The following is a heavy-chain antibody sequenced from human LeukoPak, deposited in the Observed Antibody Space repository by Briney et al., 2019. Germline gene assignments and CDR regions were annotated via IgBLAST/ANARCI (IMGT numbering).Heavy chain of an antibody. Sequence: GGSLRLSCAASGFTFSNYDMHWVRQATGKGLKWVSAFHTAGDTHYSGFVKGRFATSRENAKNSFYLQMNNLRAGDTAVYYCARGSCSSSSCYERLNGLDVWGQGTPVTVSS. CDR2: FHTAGDT. CDR3: ARGSCSSSSCYERLNGLDV. D-gene: IGHD2-2*01. V-gene: IGHV3-13*01. J-gene: IGHJ6*02. CDR1: GFTFSNYD.